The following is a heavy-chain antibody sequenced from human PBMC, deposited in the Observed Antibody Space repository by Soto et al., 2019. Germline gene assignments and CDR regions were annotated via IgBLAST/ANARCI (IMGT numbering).Heavy chain of an antibody. CDR1: GGSISSYY. CDR3: ARDGGKVPAAMKY. Sequence: SETLSLTCTVSGGSISSYYWSWIRQPPGKGLEWIGYIYYSGSTNYNPSLKSRVTISVDTSKNQFSLKLSSVTAADTAVYYCARDGGKVPAAMKYWGQGTLVTVSS. D-gene: IGHD2-2*01. V-gene: IGHV4-59*01. CDR2: IYYSGST. J-gene: IGHJ4*02.